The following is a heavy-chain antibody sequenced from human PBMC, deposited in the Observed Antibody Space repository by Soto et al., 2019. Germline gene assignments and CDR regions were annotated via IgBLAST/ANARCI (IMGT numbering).Heavy chain of an antibody. V-gene: IGHV3-53*04. CDR2: IYSGDGT. Sequence: SLRLSCAASGFTVTSNYMSWVRQAPGKGLEWVSVIYSGDGTYYADSVRGRFTISRHNSKNMLYLQMNSMRTEDTAVYYCAGAAYDILTGYNFYWGQGTLVTVSS. J-gene: IGHJ4*02. D-gene: IGHD3-9*01. CDR3: AGAAYDILTGYNFY. CDR1: GFTVTSNY.